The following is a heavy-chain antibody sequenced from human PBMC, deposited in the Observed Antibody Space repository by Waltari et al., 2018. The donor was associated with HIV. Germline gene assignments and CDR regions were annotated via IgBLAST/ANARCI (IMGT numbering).Heavy chain of an antibody. D-gene: IGHD6-19*01. Sequence: EVQLVESGGDFIQPGGSLRLSCSVSGFTVSNNYMSCVRQAPGKGLEVVSVIHTGGSTYYADSVKGRFTISRDNSKNTLYLQMNSLRAEDTAVYYCARGGQSTGWYVCDYWGQGTLVTVSS. CDR2: IHTGGST. J-gene: IGHJ4*02. CDR3: ARGGQSTGWYVCDY. V-gene: IGHV3-53*01. CDR1: GFTVSNNY.